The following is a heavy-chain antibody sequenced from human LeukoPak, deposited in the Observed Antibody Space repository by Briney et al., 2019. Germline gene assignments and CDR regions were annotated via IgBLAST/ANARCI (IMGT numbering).Heavy chain of an antibody. CDR2: ISSSGSTI. CDR3: ARAYSERYGLGYYYMDV. Sequence: PGGSLRLSCAASGFTFSDYYMSWIRQAPGKGLEWVSYISSSGSTIYYADSVKGRLIISRDNAKNSLYLQMNSLRAEDTAVYYCARAYSERYGLGYYYMDVWGKGTTVTISS. J-gene: IGHJ6*03. CDR1: GFTFSDYY. V-gene: IGHV3-11*04. D-gene: IGHD1-26*01.